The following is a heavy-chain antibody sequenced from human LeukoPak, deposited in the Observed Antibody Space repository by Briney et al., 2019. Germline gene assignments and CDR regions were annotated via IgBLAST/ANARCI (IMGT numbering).Heavy chain of an antibody. J-gene: IGHJ3*02. CDR1: GFTFSDYY. CDR2: ISSSGNTI. V-gene: IGHV3-11*01. Sequence: GGSLRLSCAASGFTFSDYYMSWIRQAPGKGLEWVSYISSSGNTIYYADSVKGRFTISRDNAKNSLYLQMNSLRAEDTAVYYCARVAAAADAFDIWGQGTMVTVSS. D-gene: IGHD6-13*01. CDR3: ARVAAAADAFDI.